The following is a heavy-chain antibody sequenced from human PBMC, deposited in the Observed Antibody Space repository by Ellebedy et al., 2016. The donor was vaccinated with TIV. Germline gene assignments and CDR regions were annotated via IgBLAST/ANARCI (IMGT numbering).Heavy chain of an antibody. D-gene: IGHD1/OR15-1a*01. Sequence: PGGSLRLSCPASAFTFSTIYMSWVRQAPGRGLEWVANIKPVGTEKVYVDSVKGRSTISRDKAKNPLYLQMNSLRPEDTAVYNCARESDVGTSGAEFDYWGQGDLVTVSS. CDR2: IKPVGTEK. CDR3: ARESDVGTSGAEFDY. CDR1: AFTFSTIY. J-gene: IGHJ4*02. V-gene: IGHV3-7*03.